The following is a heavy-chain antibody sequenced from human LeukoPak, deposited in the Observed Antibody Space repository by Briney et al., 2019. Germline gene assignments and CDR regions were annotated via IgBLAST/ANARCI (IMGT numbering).Heavy chain of an antibody. D-gene: IGHD3-10*01. J-gene: IGHJ4*02. CDR1: GFTFSSYW. V-gene: IGHV3-7*01. CDR2: IKQDGSEK. Sequence: GGSLRLSCAASGFTFSSYWMSWVRQAPGKGLEWVANIKQDGSEKYYVDSVKGRFTISRDNAKNSLYLQMNSLRAEDTAVYYXXXXXXXXXXXXVXMAPYYFDYWGQGTLVTVSS. CDR3: XXXXXXXXXXXVXMAPYYFDY.